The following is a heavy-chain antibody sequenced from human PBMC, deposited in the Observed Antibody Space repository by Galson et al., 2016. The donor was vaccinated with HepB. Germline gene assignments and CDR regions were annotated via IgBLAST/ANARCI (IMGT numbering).Heavy chain of an antibody. CDR2: LXGSXGST. V-gene: IGHV3-23*01. CDR3: ARDPXFLPLNDAFDI. J-gene: IGHJ3*02. CDR1: XFSLGXXX. Sequence: CAAXXFSLGXXXMSXXXQAXXXGLXXVSALXGSXGSTYYADSVKGRFTIPRDNSRNPLLLQMNRLXAADTPLYYCARDPXFLPLNDAFDIWGQGTMVTVSS.